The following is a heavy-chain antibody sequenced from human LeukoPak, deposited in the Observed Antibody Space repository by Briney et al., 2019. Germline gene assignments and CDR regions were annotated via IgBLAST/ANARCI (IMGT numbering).Heavy chain of an antibody. D-gene: IGHD3-22*01. V-gene: IGHV4-59*01. J-gene: IGHJ4*02. CDR1: GGSISSYY. Sequence: SETLSLTCTVSGGSISSYYWSWIRQPPGKGLEWIGYIYYSGSTYYNPSLKSRVTISVDTSKNQFSLKLSSVTAANTAVYYCARDPPTRYDSSGYFDLWGQGTLVTVSS. CDR3: ARDPPTRYDSSGYFDL. CDR2: IYYSGST.